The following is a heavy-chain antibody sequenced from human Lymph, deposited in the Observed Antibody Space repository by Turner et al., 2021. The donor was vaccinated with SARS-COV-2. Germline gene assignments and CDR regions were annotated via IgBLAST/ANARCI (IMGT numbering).Heavy chain of an antibody. Sequence: EVQLLESGGGLVPHGGSLRLSCAASGFTFSSYAMSWVRQAPGKGLEWVSAISGSGGDTYYADSVKGRFTISRDNSKNTLYLQMNSLRAEDTAVYYCAKGVRGAMIVVVIPYFDYWGQGTLVTVSS. CDR2: ISGSGGDT. CDR1: GFTFSSYA. D-gene: IGHD3-22*01. V-gene: IGHV3-23*01. J-gene: IGHJ4*02. CDR3: AKGVRGAMIVVVIPYFDY.